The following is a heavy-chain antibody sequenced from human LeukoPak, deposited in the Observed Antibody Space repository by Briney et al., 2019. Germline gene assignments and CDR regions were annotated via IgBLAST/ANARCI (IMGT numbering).Heavy chain of an antibody. J-gene: IGHJ4*02. D-gene: IGHD4-17*01. CDR2: TYYSNT. CDR1: GGSFSSYY. Sequence: SETLSLTCAVYGGSFSSYYWSWIRQPPGKGLESIGYTYYSNTNYNPSLKSRVTISVDTSKNQFSLKLSSVTAADTAVYYCARLKYGDYGLYYFDYWGQGTLVTVSS. CDR3: ARLKYGDYGLYYFDY. V-gene: IGHV4-59*08.